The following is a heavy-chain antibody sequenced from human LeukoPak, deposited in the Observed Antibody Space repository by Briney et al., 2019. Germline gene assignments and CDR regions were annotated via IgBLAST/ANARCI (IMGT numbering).Heavy chain of an antibody. J-gene: IGHJ4*02. CDR1: GFTFSNAW. Sequence: GGSLRLSCAASGFTFSNAWMSWVRQAPGKGLEWVSGISGSGDTPYYADSVKGRFTISRDNSKNTLYLQMNSLRAEDTAVYYCAKILGSYWTPGYDYWGQGTLVTVSS. V-gene: IGHV3-23*01. CDR2: ISGSGDTP. CDR3: AKILGSYWTPGYDY. D-gene: IGHD1-26*01.